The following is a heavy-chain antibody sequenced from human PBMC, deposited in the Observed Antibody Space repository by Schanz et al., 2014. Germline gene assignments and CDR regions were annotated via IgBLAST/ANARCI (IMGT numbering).Heavy chain of an antibody. CDR3: ERDEGRDGYNLAFDV. Sequence: AQLVESGGGVVQPGRSLRLSCAASGFTFSGYWMSWVRQAPGEGLVWVANIKLDGSEKYYVDSVKGRFTISRDNAKXXXYLQMNSLRAEDTAIYICERDEGRDGYNLAFDVWGQGTLVTVSS. CDR1: GFTFSGYW. CDR2: IKLDGSEK. J-gene: IGHJ3*01. D-gene: IGHD5-12*01. V-gene: IGHV3-7*01.